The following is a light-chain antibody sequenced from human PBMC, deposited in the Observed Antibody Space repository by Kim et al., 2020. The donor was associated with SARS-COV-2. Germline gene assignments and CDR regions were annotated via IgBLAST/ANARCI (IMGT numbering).Light chain of an antibody. V-gene: IGKV3-20*01. Sequence: SPGESATLSCRASQSVGNNYLAWFHQKPGQAPRVVIYGASSRAPGIPDRFAGSGSGTDFTLTISRLEPEDFAVYYCQQYASSPRTFGQGTKVDIK. CDR3: QQYASSPRT. CDR2: GAS. CDR1: QSVGNNY. J-gene: IGKJ1*01.